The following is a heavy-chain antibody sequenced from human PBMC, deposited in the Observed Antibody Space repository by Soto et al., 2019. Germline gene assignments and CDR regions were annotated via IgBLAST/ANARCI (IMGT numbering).Heavy chain of an antibody. CDR3: ARGLSTVTTSWFDP. CDR1: GYTFTSYD. D-gene: IGHD4-17*01. V-gene: IGHV1-8*01. Sequence: QVQLVQSGAEVKKPGASVKVSCKASGYTFTSYDINWVRQATGQGLEWMGWMNPNSGNTGYAQKFQGRVTMTRNTSISTAFMELSSLRSEDTAVYYCARGLSTVTTSWFDPWGQGTLVTVSS. J-gene: IGHJ5*02. CDR2: MNPNSGNT.